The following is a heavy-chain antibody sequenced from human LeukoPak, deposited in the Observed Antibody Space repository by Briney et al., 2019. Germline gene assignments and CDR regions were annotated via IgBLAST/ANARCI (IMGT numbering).Heavy chain of an antibody. V-gene: IGHV3-21*01. CDR3: ARYRVVPAAGSSDY. J-gene: IGHJ4*02. CDR2: ISSSSSYI. Sequence: PGGSLRLSCAASGFTFSSYSMNWVRQAPGKGLEWVSSISSSSSYIYYTDSVKGRFTISRDNAKNSLYLQMNSLRAEDTAVYYCARYRVVPAAGSSDYWGQGTLVTVSS. CDR1: GFTFSSYS. D-gene: IGHD2-2*01.